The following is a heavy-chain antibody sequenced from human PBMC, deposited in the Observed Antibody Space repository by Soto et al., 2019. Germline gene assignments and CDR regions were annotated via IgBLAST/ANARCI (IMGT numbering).Heavy chain of an antibody. V-gene: IGHV2-5*02. D-gene: IGHD2-21*02. CDR1: GLSLSTTGVG. J-gene: IGHJ6*02. CDR3: VQSRCGGDCLQSYSSHSYYGLDV. CDR2: IYWDDDK. Sequence: QITLKESGPPLVKPTQTLTLTCTFSGLSLSTTGVGVGWIRQPPGKALEWLALIYWDDDKRYSPSLKSRLTINKDTSKTQVVLTMTNMDPVDTATYYCVQSRCGGDCLQSYSSHSYYGLDVWGQGTTVTVSS.